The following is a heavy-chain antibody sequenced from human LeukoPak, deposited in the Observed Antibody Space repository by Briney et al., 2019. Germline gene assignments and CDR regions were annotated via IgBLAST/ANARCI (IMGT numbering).Heavy chain of an antibody. CDR3: AREGYSYGLDY. CDR2: IYYSGST. CDR1: GGSISSYY. V-gene: IGHV4-59*01. Sequence: SETLSLTCTVSGGSISSYYWSSIRQPPGKGLEWIGYIYYSGSTNYNPSLKSRVTISVDTSKNQFSLKLSSVTAADTAMYYCAREGYSYGLDYWGQGTLVTVSS. J-gene: IGHJ4*02. D-gene: IGHD5-18*01.